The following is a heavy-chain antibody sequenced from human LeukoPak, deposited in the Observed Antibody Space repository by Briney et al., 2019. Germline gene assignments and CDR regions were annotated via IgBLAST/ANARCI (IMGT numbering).Heavy chain of an antibody. CDR3: ARGGYSNYENWFDP. CDR1: GGSISSSSYY. D-gene: IGHD4-11*01. Sequence: PSETLSLTCTVSGGSISSSSYYWGWIRQPAGEGLEWIGRIDTSGGTNYNPPLKSRVTMSVDASKNQFSLKLSSVTAADTAVYYCARGGYSNYENWFDPWGQGTLVTVSS. CDR2: IDTSGGT. V-gene: IGHV4-61*02. J-gene: IGHJ5*02.